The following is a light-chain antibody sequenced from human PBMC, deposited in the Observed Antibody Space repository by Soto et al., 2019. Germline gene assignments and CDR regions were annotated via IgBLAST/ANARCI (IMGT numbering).Light chain of an antibody. CDR2: DVS. CDR3: SSYTRSDTYV. V-gene: IGLV2-14*03. J-gene: IGLJ1*01. Sequence: QSVLTQPASVSGSPGQSITISCTGTSSDVGGYNYVSWYQQHPGKAPKLMIPDVSNRPSGVSNRFSGSKSGNTASLTISGLQAEDEADYYCSSYTRSDTYVFGTGTKLTVL. CDR1: SSDVGGYNY.